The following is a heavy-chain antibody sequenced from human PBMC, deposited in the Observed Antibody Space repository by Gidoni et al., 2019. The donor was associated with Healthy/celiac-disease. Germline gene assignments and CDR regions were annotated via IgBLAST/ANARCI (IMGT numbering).Heavy chain of an antibody. Sequence: QVQLVESGGGVVQPGRSLRLSCAASGFTFSSYAMHWVRQAPGKGLEWVAVISYDGSNKYYADSVKGRFTISRDNSKNTLYLQMNSLRAEDTAVYYCARESSSLEYYYYGMDVWGQGTTVTVSS. CDR1: GFTFSSYA. CDR3: ARESSSLEYYYYGMDV. V-gene: IGHV3-30-3*01. CDR2: ISYDGSNK. J-gene: IGHJ6*02. D-gene: IGHD6-13*01.